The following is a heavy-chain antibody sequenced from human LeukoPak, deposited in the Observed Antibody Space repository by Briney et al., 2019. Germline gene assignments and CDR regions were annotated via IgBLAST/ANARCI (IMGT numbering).Heavy chain of an antibody. V-gene: IGHV3-48*01. CDR1: GFTFTDYS. Sequence: GGSLRLSCAASGFTFTDYSINWVRQTPGKGLEWVSYISISGDTMDHADSVKGRFTISRDNSQSSVYLQMNGLRVEDTAVYYRTARFDYWGRGTLVTVSS. CDR3: TARFDY. J-gene: IGHJ4*02. CDR2: ISISGDTM.